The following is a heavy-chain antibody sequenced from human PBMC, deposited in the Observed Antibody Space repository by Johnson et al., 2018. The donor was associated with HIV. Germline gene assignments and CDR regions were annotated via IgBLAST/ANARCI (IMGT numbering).Heavy chain of an antibody. J-gene: IGHJ3*02. CDR2: IRYEGSNK. CDR3: AKDQGHDYGDYVLYAFDI. CDR1: GFTFSSYG. V-gene: IGHV3-30*02. D-gene: IGHD4-17*01. Sequence: VQLVESGGGVVQPGGSLRLSCAASGFTFSSYGMHWVRQAPGKGLEWVAFIRYEGSNKYYADSVKGRFTISRDNSKNTLYLQMNSLRAEDTAVYYCAKDQGHDYGDYVLYAFDIWGQGTMVTVSS.